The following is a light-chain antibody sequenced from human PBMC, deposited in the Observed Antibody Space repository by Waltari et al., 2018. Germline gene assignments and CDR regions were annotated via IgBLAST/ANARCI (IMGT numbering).Light chain of an antibody. J-gene: IGKJ5*01. V-gene: IGKV3-11*01. Sequence: EFVLTQSPATLSLSPGERATLSCRASQSVSNSLARYQQNPGQAPRLLIYDTSNRATGIPARFSGSGSGTDFTLTISSLEPEDFAVYYCQQRGNWPLSIAFGQGTRLEIK. CDR3: QQRGNWPLSIA. CDR2: DTS. CDR1: QSVSNS.